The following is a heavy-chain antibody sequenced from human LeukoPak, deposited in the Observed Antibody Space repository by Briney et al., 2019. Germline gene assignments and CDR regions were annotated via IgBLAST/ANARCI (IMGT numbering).Heavy chain of an antibody. D-gene: IGHD3-9*01. CDR2: ISYDGSNK. V-gene: IGHV3-30*18. CDR3: AKDRRYFDWLYAGDYFDY. CDR1: GITFSSYG. J-gene: IGHJ4*02. Sequence: GRSLRLSCAASGITFSSYGMHWVRQAPGKGLEWAAVISYDGSNKYYADSVKGRFTISRDNSKNTLYLQMNSLRAEDTAVYYCAKDRRYFDWLYAGDYFDYWGQGTLVTVSS.